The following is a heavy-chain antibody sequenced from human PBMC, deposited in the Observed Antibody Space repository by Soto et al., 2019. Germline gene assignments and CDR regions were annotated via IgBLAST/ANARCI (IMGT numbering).Heavy chain of an antibody. CDR3: TTRKVSIWLVRDY. J-gene: IGHJ4*02. D-gene: IGHD6-19*01. CDR1: GFTFSNAW. CDR2: IKSKTDGGTT. V-gene: IGHV3-15*01. Sequence: GGSLRLSCAASGFTFSNAWMSWVRQAPGKGLEWVGRIKSKTDGGTTDYAAPVKGRFTISRDDSKNTLYLQMNSLKTEDTAVYYCTTRKVSIWLVRDYWGQGTLVTVSS.